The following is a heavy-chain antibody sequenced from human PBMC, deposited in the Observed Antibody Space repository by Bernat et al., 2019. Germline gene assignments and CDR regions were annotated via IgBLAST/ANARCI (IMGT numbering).Heavy chain of an antibody. V-gene: IGHV3-30-3*01. CDR3: PRSGYFGGAFDI. Sequence: QVQLVESGGGVVQPGRSLRLSCAASGFTFSSYAMHWVRQAPGKGLEWVAVISYDGSNKYYADSVKGRFTISRDNSKNTLYLQMNSLRAEETAVYYCPRSGYFGGAFDIWGQGTMVTVSS. D-gene: IGHD3-22*01. J-gene: IGHJ3*02. CDR2: ISYDGSNK. CDR1: GFTFSSYA.